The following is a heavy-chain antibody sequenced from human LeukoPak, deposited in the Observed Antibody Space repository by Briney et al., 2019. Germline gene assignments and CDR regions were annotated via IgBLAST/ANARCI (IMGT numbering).Heavy chain of an antibody. Sequence: SETLSLTCAAYGGSFSGYYWSWIRQPPGKGLEWIGEINHSGSTNYNPSLKSRVTISVDTSKNQFSLKLSSVTAADTAVYYCARALDILTGTFDYWGQGTLVTVSS. CDR3: ARALDILTGTFDY. CDR2: INHSGST. V-gene: IGHV4-34*01. CDR1: GGSFSGYY. D-gene: IGHD3-9*01. J-gene: IGHJ4*02.